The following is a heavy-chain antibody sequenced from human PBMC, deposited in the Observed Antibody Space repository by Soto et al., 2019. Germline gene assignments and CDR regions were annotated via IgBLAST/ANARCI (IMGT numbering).Heavy chain of an antibody. J-gene: IGHJ6*02. CDR1: GGSVTNGIYY. V-gene: IGHV4-61*01. D-gene: IGHD3-10*01. CDR3: VRDSRRTGVNYFYGFDA. CDR2: IYYRGAT. Sequence: QVQLQESGPGLVQPSETLSLTCNVSGGSVTNGIYYWSWIRQPPGRGLEWIGYIYYRGATKYNPSLESRVSISVDTPKNQFSLKLTSVTAADTAVYYCVRDSRRTGVNYFYGFDAWGQGTTVTVSS.